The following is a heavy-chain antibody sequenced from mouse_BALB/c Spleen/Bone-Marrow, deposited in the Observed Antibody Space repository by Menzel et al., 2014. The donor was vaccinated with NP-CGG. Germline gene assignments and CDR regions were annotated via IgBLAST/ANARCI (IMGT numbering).Heavy chain of an antibody. D-gene: IGHD1-1*01. V-gene: IGHV5-4*02. Sequence: EVKVVESGGGLVKPGGSLKLSCAASGFTFSDYYMYWVRQTPEKRLEWVATISDGGSYTYYPDSVKGRFTISRDNAKNNLYLQMSSLKSEDTAMYYCVRGLYGSSYTYAKDYWGQGTSVTVSS. CDR2: ISDGGSYT. CDR3: VRGLYGSSYTYAKDY. J-gene: IGHJ4*01. CDR1: GFTFSDYY.